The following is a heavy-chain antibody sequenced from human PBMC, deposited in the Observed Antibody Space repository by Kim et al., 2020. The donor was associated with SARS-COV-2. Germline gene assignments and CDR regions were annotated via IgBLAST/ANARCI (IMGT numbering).Heavy chain of an antibody. D-gene: IGHD6-13*01. CDR1: GYTLTELS. Sequence: ASVKVSCKVSGYTLTELSMHWVRQAPGKGLEWMGGFDPEDGETIYAQKFQGRVTMTEDTSTDTAYMELSSLRSEDTAVYYCATDPPYSSSWYWFDTWGQGTLVTVSS. CDR2: FDPEDGET. CDR3: ATDPPYSSSWYWFDT. V-gene: IGHV1-24*01. J-gene: IGHJ5*02.